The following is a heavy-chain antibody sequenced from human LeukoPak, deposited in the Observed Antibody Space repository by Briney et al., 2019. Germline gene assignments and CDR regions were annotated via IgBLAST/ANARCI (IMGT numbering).Heavy chain of an antibody. CDR1: GLTFSSNW. J-gene: IGHJ3*02. CDR3: ANTSPKGVGATVSMHAFDI. V-gene: IGHV3-74*01. D-gene: IGHD1-26*01. Sequence: GGSLRLSCAASGLTFSSNWMHWVRQAPGKGLVWVSRINSDGSDTRYADSVKGRFTISRDNSKNTLYLQMNSLRAEDTAVYYCANTSPKGVGATVSMHAFDIWGQGTMVTVSS. CDR2: INSDGSDT.